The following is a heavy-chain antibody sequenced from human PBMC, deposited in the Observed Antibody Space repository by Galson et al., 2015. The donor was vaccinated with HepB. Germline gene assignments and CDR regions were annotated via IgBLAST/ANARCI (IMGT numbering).Heavy chain of an antibody. CDR1: GFSLSTSGVG. D-gene: IGHD3-22*01. J-gene: IGHJ1*01. CDR3: AHSYYYDRSGSFQY. CDR2: IYWDDDK. V-gene: IGHV2-5*02. Sequence: PALVKPTQTLTLTCTFSGFSLSTSGVGVGWIRQPPGKALEWLALIYWDDDKRYSPSLKSRLTITKDTSKNQVVLTMTNMDPVDTATYYCAHSYYYDRSGSFQYWGQGTLVTVSS.